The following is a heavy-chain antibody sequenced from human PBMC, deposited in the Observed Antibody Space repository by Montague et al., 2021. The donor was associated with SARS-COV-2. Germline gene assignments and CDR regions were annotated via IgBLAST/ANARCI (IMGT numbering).Heavy chain of an antibody. CDR1: GFSLSTSAVG. CDR3: AHRIHNLNGFQN. D-gene: IGHD2-8*01. V-gene: IGHV2-5*01. Sequence: PALVKPTQTLTLTCSFSGFSLSTSAVGVGWIRQPPGKALEWLAVIYWNDDKYYDPSLNSRLTITKDTSKNHVVLTMTNMDPVDTATYYCAHRIHNLNGFQNWGQGTLVTVSS. CDR2: IYWNDDK. J-gene: IGHJ1*01.